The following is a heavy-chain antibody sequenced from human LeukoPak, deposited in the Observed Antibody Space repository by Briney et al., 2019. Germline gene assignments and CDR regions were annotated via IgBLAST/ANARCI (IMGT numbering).Heavy chain of an antibody. CDR3: ARIVDDAFDV. CDR1: GYSISSGYY. D-gene: IGHD1-26*01. J-gene: IGHJ3*01. V-gene: IGHV4-38-2*02. Sequence: SETLSLTCTVSGYSISSGYYWGWIRQPPGKGLESIGSIFHTGSTYYNPSLKSRVTISVDTSKNQFSLKLSSVTAADTAVYYCARIVDDAFDVWGQGTMLTISS. CDR2: IFHTGST.